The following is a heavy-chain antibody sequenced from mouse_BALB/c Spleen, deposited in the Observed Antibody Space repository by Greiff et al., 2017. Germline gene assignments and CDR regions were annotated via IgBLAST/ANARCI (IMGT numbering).Heavy chain of an antibody. J-gene: IGHJ4*01. D-gene: IGHD2-1*01. CDR3: YGNYYAMDY. CDR2: INPSTGGT. V-gene: IGHV1-42*01. Sequence: EVQLQQSGPELVKTGASVKISCKASGYSFTDYYMHWVKQSPEKSFEWIGEINPSTGGTSYNQKFKGKATLTVDKSSSTAYMQLKSLTSEDSAVYYLYGNYYAMDYWGQGTSVTVSS. CDR1: GYSFTDYY.